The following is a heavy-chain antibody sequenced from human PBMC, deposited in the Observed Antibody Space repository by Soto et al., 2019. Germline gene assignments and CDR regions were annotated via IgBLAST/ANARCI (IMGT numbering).Heavy chain of an antibody. CDR1: GFTFSSYG. CDR3: ARGGARNWFDP. D-gene: IGHD3-16*01. J-gene: IGHJ5*02. V-gene: IGHV3-33*01. Sequence: QVQLVESGGGVVQPGRSLRLSCAASGFTFSSYGMHWVRQAPGKGLEWVAVIWYDGSNKYYADSVKGRFTISRDNSKNTLYLQMNSLRAEDTAVYYCARGGARNWFDPWGQGTLVTVSS. CDR2: IWYDGSNK.